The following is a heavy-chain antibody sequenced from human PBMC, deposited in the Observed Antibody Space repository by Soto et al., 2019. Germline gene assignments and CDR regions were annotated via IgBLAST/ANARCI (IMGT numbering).Heavy chain of an antibody. CDR1: GCTFSSYA. Sequence: SVKVSCKASGCTFSSYAISWVRQAPGQGLEWMGGIIPIFGTANYAQKFQGRVTITADESTSTAYMELSSLRSEDTAVYYCARDGSNYGYYYYGMDVWGQGTTVTVSS. CDR2: IIPIFGTA. CDR3: ARDGSNYGYYYYGMDV. J-gene: IGHJ6*02. V-gene: IGHV1-69*13. D-gene: IGHD4-4*01.